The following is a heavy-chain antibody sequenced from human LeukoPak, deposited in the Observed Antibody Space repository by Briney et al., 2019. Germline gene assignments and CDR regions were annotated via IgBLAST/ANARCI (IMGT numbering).Heavy chain of an antibody. Sequence: GESLKISCKGSGYSFTSYWISWVRQMPGKGLEWMGRIDPSDSYTNYSPSFQGHVTISADKSISTAYLQWSSLKASDTAMYYCVRVEYQLPGLDYWGQGTLVTVSS. CDR2: IDPSDSYT. D-gene: IGHD2-2*01. J-gene: IGHJ4*02. CDR3: VRVEYQLPGLDY. V-gene: IGHV5-10-1*01. CDR1: GYSFTSYW.